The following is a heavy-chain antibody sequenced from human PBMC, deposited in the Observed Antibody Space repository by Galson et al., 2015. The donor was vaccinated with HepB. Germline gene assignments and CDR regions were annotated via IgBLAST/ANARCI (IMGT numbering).Heavy chain of an antibody. D-gene: IGHD6-19*01. Sequence: QSGAEVKKPGESLKISCKGSGYSFTTYWIAWVRQMPGKGLEWMGIIYPTDSDTRYSPSFQGQVTISADNSINTAYLQWNSLKASDTAMYYCARPPRRGSSDWYAYWGQGTLVTVSS. J-gene: IGHJ4*02. CDR3: ARPPRRGSSDWYAY. CDR1: GYSFTTYW. V-gene: IGHV5-51*03. CDR2: IYPTDSDT.